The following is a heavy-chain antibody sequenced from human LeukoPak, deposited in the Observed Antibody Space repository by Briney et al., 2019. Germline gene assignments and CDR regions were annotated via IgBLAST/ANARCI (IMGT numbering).Heavy chain of an antibody. J-gene: IGHJ6*02. CDR1: GFTFSDYY. Sequence: NAGGSLRLSCAASGFTFSDYYMSWIRQAPGKGLEWVSYISSSGSTIYYADSVKGRFTISRDNAKNSLSLQMNNLRAEDTALYYCAKDVSSTSYYYYGMDVWGQGTTITVSS. CDR3: AKDVSSTSYYYYGMDV. CDR2: ISSSGSTI. D-gene: IGHD6-13*01. V-gene: IGHV3-11*01.